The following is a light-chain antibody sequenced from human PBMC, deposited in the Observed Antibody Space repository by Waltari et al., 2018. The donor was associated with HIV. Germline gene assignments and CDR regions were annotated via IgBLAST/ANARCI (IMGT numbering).Light chain of an antibody. J-gene: IGKJ2*01. Sequence: IVMTQSPDSLAVSLGERATINCKSRQSVLVSYHDENYLAWYQQKAGQAPKLLIPRASAREFGVPDRFRGSGSGTDFTLTINSLQSEDVAVYYCQQYYTTPTTFGQGTKVEIK. V-gene: IGKV4-1*01. CDR2: RAS. CDR3: QQYYTTPTT. CDR1: QSVLVSYHDENY.